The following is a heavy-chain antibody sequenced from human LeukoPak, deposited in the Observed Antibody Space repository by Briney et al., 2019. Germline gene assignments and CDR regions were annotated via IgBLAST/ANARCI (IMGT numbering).Heavy chain of an antibody. D-gene: IGHD5-18*01. J-gene: IGHJ4*02. CDR1: GYSFTSFS. CDR3: VRDRVGYTYAYPFDL. Sequence: ASVKVSCKSSGYSFTSFSLSWVRQAPGQGLEWMTWISAFHGHTHFAQKFQGRVTVSTDTSTSTAYLELRSLRSDDTAVYYCVRDRVGYTYAYPFDLWGQGTLVTVSS. CDR2: ISAFHGHT. V-gene: IGHV1-18*01.